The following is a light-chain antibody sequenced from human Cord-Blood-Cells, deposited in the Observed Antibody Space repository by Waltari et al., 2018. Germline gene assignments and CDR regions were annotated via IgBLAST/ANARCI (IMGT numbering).Light chain of an antibody. J-gene: IGKJ2*01. Sequence: DIQMTQSPSTLSASVGDRVTITCRASQSISICLAWYQQKPGKAPKLLIYDASSLESGVPSRFSGSGSGTEFTLTISSLQPDDFATYYCQQYNSYLTFGQGTKLEIK. V-gene: IGKV1-5*01. CDR3: QQYNSYLT. CDR1: QSISIC. CDR2: DAS.